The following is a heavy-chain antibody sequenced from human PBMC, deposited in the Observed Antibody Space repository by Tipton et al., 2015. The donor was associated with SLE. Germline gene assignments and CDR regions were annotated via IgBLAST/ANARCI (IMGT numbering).Heavy chain of an antibody. CDR1: GGPISGYY. D-gene: IGHD1-26*01. J-gene: IGHJ4*02. Sequence: LRLSCTVSGGPISGYYWTWIRQPPGKGLEWLGYIYYSGSTNYNPSLRSRVFISLDTSNNQFALRLNSVTAADTAVYYCAREVGKGYYFDYWGQGILVTVSS. V-gene: IGHV4-59*01. CDR2: IYYSGST. CDR3: AREVGKGYYFDY.